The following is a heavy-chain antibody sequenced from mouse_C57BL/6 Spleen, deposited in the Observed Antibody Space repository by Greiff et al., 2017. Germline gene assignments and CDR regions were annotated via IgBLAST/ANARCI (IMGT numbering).Heavy chain of an antibody. D-gene: IGHD2-4*01. J-gene: IGHJ3*01. CDR2: ISYDGSN. Sequence: DVKLQESGPGLVKPSQSLSLTCSVTGYSITSGYYWNWIRQFPGNKLEWMGYISYDGSNNYNPSLKNRISITRDTSKNQFFLKLNSVTTEDTATHYCARGKNYYDYDGAWFAYWGQGTLVTVSA. CDR3: ARGKNYYDYDGAWFAY. V-gene: IGHV3-6*01. CDR1: GYSITSGYY.